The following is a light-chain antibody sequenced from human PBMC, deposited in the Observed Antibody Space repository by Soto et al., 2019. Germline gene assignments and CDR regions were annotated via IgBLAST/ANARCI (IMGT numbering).Light chain of an antibody. CDR3: CSYVGSYSYV. J-gene: IGLJ1*01. CDR1: SSDVGDYNS. Sequence: QSALTQPRSVSGSPGQSVTVSCIGTSSDVGDYNSVSWYQQHPGKAPKLMIYDVSKRPSGVPDRFSGSKSGNTASLTISGLQAEDEADYYCCSYVGSYSYVFGTGTKLTVL. V-gene: IGLV2-11*01. CDR2: DVS.